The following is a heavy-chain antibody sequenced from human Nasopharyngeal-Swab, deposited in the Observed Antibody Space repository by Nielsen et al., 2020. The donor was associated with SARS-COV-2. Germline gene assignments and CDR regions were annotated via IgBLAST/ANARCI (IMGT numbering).Heavy chain of an antibody. CDR2: INAGNGNT. CDR3: ARAGRSSGYYYDY. CDR1: GYTFTSYA. Sequence: ASVTVSCKASGYTFTSYAMHWVRQAPGQRLEWMGWINAGNGNTKYSQKFQGRVTITRDTSASTAYMELSSLRSEDTAVYYCARAGRSSGYYYDYWGQGTLVTVSS. V-gene: IGHV1-3*01. J-gene: IGHJ4*02. D-gene: IGHD3-22*01.